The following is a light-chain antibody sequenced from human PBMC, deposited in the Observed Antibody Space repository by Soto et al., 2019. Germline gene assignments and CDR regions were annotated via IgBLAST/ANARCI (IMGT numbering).Light chain of an antibody. CDR1: SSDVGGYDY. Sequence: QSALTQPASVSGSPGQSITISCTGTSSDVGGYDYVAWYQRHPGKAPKLMIYDVFNRPSGVSHRFSGSKPGNTASLTISGLQAEDEADYSCSSYTSSRTLVFGGGTKLTVL. CDR3: SSYTSSRTLV. V-gene: IGLV2-14*03. CDR2: DVF. J-gene: IGLJ3*02.